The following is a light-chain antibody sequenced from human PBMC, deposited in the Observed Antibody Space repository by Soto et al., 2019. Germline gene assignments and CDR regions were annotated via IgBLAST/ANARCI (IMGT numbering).Light chain of an antibody. J-gene: IGKJ3*01. Sequence: EIVLTQSPGTLSLSPGERVTLSCRASQSVSRNSLAWYQQKPGQTPRLLIYDASRRATGIPDRFSGSGSGTDFTLTISRLEPEDFAVYYCQQYGTSLGTFGPGTRVDIK. CDR1: QSVSRNS. CDR2: DAS. CDR3: QQYGTSLGT. V-gene: IGKV3-20*01.